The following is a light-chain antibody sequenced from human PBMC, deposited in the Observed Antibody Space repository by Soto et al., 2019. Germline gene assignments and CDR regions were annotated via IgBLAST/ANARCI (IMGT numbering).Light chain of an antibody. CDR3: QQLHSYPPT. V-gene: IGKV1-9*01. J-gene: IGKJ4*01. CDR2: AAS. Sequence: DIPLTQSPSFLSASVGDRVTITCRASQGISSYLAWYQQKPGKAPKLLIYAASTLQGGVPSRFSGSGSGTEFTLTISSLQPEDFATYYCQQLHSYPPTFGGGTKVDIK. CDR1: QGISSY.